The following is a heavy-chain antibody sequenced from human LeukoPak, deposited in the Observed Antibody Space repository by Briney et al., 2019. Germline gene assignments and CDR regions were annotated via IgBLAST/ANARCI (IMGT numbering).Heavy chain of an antibody. CDR3: AREHDSSGSDY. CDR1: GGSISSGGYS. J-gene: IGHJ4*02. D-gene: IGHD3-22*01. CDR2: IYHSGST. Sequence: PSETLSLTCAVSGGSISSGGYSWSWIRQPPGKGLEWIGYIYHSGSTYYNPSLKSRVTISVDRSKNQFSLKLSSVTAADTAVYYCAREHDSSGSDYWGQGTLVTVSS. V-gene: IGHV4-30-2*01.